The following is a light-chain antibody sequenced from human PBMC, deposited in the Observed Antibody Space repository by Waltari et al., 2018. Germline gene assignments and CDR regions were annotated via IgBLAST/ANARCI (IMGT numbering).Light chain of an antibody. Sequence: DIQMTQSPSSLSASVGDRVIVTCRASQGINRELSWYQQKPGKAPTLLIDAASTLETGVSARFSGSGSGTDFTLTISRLEPEDVATYYCQQDYTTPLTFGGGTKVEI. V-gene: IGKV1-27*01. CDR1: QGINRE. J-gene: IGKJ4*01. CDR2: AAS. CDR3: QQDYTTPLT.